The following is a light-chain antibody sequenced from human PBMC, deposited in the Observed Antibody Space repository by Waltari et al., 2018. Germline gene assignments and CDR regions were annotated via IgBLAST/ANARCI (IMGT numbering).Light chain of an antibody. J-gene: IGLJ3*02. Sequence: QPVVTQEPSSSVSPGGTVTLTCGLSSGSVHTRYQPRLYQPPPGQAPRTLTSSTNTRSSGVPDRFSGSILGNKAALTITGAQADDESDYYCVLYMGSGIWVFGGGTKLTVL. V-gene: IGLV8-61*01. CDR1: SGSVHTRYQ. CDR2: STN. CDR3: VLYMGSGIWV.